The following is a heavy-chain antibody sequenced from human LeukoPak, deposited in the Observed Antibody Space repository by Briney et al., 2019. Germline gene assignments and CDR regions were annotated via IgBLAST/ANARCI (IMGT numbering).Heavy chain of an antibody. V-gene: IGHV4-39*01. CDR1: GGSISSSSYY. CDR2: IYYSGST. CDR3: ARQIRFAEN. Sequence: PSETLSLTCTVSGGSISSSSYYWGWIRQPPGKGLEWIGSIYYSGSTYYNPSLKSRVTISVDTSKNQFSLKLSSVTAADTAVYYCARQIRFAENWGQGTLVTVSS. J-gene: IGHJ4*02. D-gene: IGHD3-16*01.